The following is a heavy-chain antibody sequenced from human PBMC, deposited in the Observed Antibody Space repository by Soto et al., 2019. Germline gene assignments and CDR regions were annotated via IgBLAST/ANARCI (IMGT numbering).Heavy chain of an antibody. D-gene: IGHD1-26*01. J-gene: IGHJ4*02. CDR1: GFTVSVDY. V-gene: IGHV3-53*01. CDR3: ARGQSSEWSQPLK. CDR2: IYAGGFT. Sequence: EVQLVESGGGLIQRGGSLRLSCAASGFTVSVDYISWVRQAPGKGLEWVSVIYAGGFTYYADYVKGRFTIPRDSSKNTVYLHMNSLPVEDMAVYYCARGQSSEWSQPLKWGQGTLVIVSS.